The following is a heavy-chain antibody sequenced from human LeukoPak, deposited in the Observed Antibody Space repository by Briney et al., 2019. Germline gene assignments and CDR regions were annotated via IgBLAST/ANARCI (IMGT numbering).Heavy chain of an antibody. Sequence: GGSLRLSCAASGFTFSSYAMSWVRQAPGKGLEWVSAISGSGGSTYYADSVKGRFTISRDNSKNTLYLQMNSLRAEDTAVYYCAKEDRITMIVAQYYFDYWGQGTLVTVSS. J-gene: IGHJ4*02. CDR1: GFTFSSYA. V-gene: IGHV3-23*01. CDR2: ISGSGGST. CDR3: AKEDRITMIVAQYYFDY. D-gene: IGHD3-22*01.